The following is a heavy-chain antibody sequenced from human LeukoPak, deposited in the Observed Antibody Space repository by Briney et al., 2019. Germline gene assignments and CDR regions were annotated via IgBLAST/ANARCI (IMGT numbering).Heavy chain of an antibody. J-gene: IGHJ6*02. Sequence: PGGSLTLSCAASGFTFSSYAMSWVRQAPGKGLEWISAISGSGASTYYADSVKGRFTISRDNSKNTLLLQMDSLRAEDKAVYYCAKNQGGYYCYGMDVWGQGTTVSVSS. V-gene: IGHV3-23*01. CDR1: GFTFSSYA. D-gene: IGHD1-14*01. CDR2: ISGSGAST. CDR3: AKNQGGYYCYGMDV.